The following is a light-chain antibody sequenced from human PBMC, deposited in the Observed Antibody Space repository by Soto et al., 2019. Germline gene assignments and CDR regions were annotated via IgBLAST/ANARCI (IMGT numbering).Light chain of an antibody. J-gene: IGKJ4*01. CDR1: QNFGSNY. Sequence: EIVFTESPYTLSLSPGERATLSCRASQNFGSNYLAWCQQKPGQAPRLLTYGASSRATGIPDRFSGSGSGTDFTLTISRLEAEDFAVYQCQQYGDSITFGGGTKVDIK. V-gene: IGKV3-20*01. CDR3: QQYGDSIT. CDR2: GAS.